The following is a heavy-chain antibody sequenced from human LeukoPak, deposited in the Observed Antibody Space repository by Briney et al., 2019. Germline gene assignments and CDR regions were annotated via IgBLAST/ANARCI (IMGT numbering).Heavy chain of an antibody. D-gene: IGHD5-18*01. V-gene: IGHV3-11*04. J-gene: IGHJ5*02. CDR2: ISSSGSTI. Sequence: GGSLRLSCADSGFTFSDYYMSWIRQAPGKGLEWVSYISSSGSTIYYADSVKGRFTISRDNAKNSLYLQMNSLRAEDTAVYYCARDGYSYGINWFDPWGQGTLVTVSS. CDR3: ARDGYSYGINWFDP. CDR1: GFTFSDYY.